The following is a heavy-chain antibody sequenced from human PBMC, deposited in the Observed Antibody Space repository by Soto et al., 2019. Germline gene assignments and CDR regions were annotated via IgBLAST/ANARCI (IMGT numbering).Heavy chain of an antibody. D-gene: IGHD3-3*01. J-gene: IGHJ5*02. CDR2: MNPNSGNT. CDR1: GYTFTSYD. Sequence: ASVKVSCKASGYTFTSYDINWVRQATGQGLEWMGWMNPNSGNTGYAQKFQGRVTMTRNTSISTAYMELSSLRSEDTAVYYCARAYYDFWSGYYDNWFDPWGQGTLVTVSS. V-gene: IGHV1-8*01. CDR3: ARAYYDFWSGYYDNWFDP.